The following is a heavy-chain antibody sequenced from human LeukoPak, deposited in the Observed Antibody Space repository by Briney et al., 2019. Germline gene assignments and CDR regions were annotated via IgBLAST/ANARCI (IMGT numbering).Heavy chain of an antibody. J-gene: IGHJ3*02. CDR3: ASVGDGSGSYYNPRDAFDI. D-gene: IGHD3-10*01. V-gene: IGHV3-21*01. Sequence: PGGSLRLSCAASGFTFSSYSMNWVRQAPGKGLEWVASISSSSSYIYYADSVKGRFTISRENAKNSLYLQMNSLIAEDTAVYYCASVGDGSGSYYNPRDAFDIWGQGTMVTVSS. CDR1: GFTFSSYS. CDR2: ISSSSSYI.